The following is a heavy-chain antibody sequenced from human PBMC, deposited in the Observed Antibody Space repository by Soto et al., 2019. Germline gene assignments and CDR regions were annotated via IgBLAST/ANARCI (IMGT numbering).Heavy chain of an antibody. J-gene: IGHJ6*02. CDR2: IIPIFGTA. CDR3: ASSVAKYYYYGMDV. CDR1: GGTFSSYA. V-gene: IGHV1-69*12. Sequence: QVQLVQSGAEVKKPGSSVKVSCKASGGTFSSYAISWVRQAPGQGLAWMGGIIPIFGTANYAQKFQGRVTITADETTSTAYMELSSLRSEDTAMYYCASSVAKYYYYGMDVWGQGTTVTVSS. D-gene: IGHD5-12*01.